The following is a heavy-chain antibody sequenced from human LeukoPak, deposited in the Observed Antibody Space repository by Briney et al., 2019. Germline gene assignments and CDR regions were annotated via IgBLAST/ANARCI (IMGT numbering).Heavy chain of an antibody. CDR1: GYTFTSYY. J-gene: IGHJ5*02. CDR2: INPNSGGT. V-gene: IGHV1-2*02. D-gene: IGHD6-13*01. Sequence: GASVKVSCKASGYTFTSYYMHWVRQAPGQGLEWMGWINPNSGGTNYAQKFQGRVTMTRDTSINTAYMELSRLTSDDTAVYYCARDDIAAGGIPPNWFDPWGQGTLVTVSS. CDR3: ARDDIAAGGIPPNWFDP.